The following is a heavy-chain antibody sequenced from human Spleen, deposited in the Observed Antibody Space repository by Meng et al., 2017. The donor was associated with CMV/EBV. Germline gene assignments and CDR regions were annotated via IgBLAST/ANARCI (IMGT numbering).Heavy chain of an antibody. D-gene: IGHD2-2*02. J-gene: IGHJ4*02. CDR1: GGSISSSNW. Sequence: GSLRLSCAVSGGSISSSNWWSWVRQPPGKGLEWIGEIYHSGSTNYNPSLKSRVTISVDKSKNQFSLKPSSVTAADTAVYYCARGCSSTSCYIGGYQYFDYWGQGTLVTVSS. CDR2: IYHSGST. V-gene: IGHV4-4*02. CDR3: ARGCSSTSCYIGGYQYFDY.